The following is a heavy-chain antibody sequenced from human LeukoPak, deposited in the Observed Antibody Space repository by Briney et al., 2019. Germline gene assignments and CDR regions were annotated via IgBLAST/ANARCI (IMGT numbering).Heavy chain of an antibody. CDR2: ISGDGTNT. J-gene: IGHJ4*02. CDR3: ARGTSSYVY. CDR1: GFTFSTFW. D-gene: IGHD3-10*02. Sequence: QPGGSLRLSCAASGFTFSTFWMHWVRHAPGKGLMWVSRISGDGTNTDYAAAVKGRFTISRDNAKNTLYPLMSSLRAEDTAVYYCARGTSSYVYWGQGALVTVSS. V-gene: IGHV3-74*01.